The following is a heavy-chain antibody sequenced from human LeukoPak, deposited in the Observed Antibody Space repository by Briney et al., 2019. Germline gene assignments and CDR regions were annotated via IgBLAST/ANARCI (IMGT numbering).Heavy chain of an antibody. CDR3: AREVVVKTVSHYYYYYYYMDV. Sequence: SETLSLTCTVSGGSISSYYWSWIRQPPGKGLEWIGYIYYSGSTNYNPSLKSRVTISVDTSKNQFSLKLSSVTAADTAVYYCAREVVVKTVSHYYYYYYYMDVWGKGTTVTVSS. J-gene: IGHJ6*03. CDR1: GGSISSYY. CDR2: IYYSGST. D-gene: IGHD2-15*01. V-gene: IGHV4-59*01.